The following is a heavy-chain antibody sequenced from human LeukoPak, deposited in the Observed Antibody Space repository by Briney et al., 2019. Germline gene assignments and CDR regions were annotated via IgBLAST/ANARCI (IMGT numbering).Heavy chain of an antibody. CDR2: IRSRGGTI. J-gene: IGHJ5*02. Sequence: PGGSLRLSCVASGFTFSGFSMNWVRQAPGKGLEWVSYIRSRGGTIYYADSVKGRFTISRDNAKNSLYLQMNSLRAEDTAVYYCASQITIPGWFDPWGQGTLVTVSS. D-gene: IGHD3-3*01. CDR3: ASQITIPGWFDP. CDR1: GFTFSGFS. V-gene: IGHV3-48*04.